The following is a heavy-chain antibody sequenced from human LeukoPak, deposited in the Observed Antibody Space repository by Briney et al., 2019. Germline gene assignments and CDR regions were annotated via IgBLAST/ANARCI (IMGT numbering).Heavy chain of an antibody. V-gene: IGHV4-34*01. CDR2: INHSGST. Sequence: SETLSLTCAVYGGSFSGYYWSWIRQPPGKGLEWIGEINHSGSTNYNPSLKSRVTMSVDTSKNQFSLKLSSVTAADTAVYYCARDYYGDYVSYYYYYGMDVWGQGTTVTVSS. J-gene: IGHJ6*02. CDR1: GGSFSGYY. CDR3: ARDYYGDYVSYYYYYGMDV. D-gene: IGHD4-17*01.